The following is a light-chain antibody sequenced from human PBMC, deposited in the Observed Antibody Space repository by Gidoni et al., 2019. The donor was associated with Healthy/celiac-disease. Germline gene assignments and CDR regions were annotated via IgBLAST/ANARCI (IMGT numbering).Light chain of an antibody. CDR1: QSISSY. Sequence: DIQMTQSPSSLSASVGDRVTITSRASQSISSYLNWYQQKPGKATKLLIYAASSLQSGVPSRFSGSGSRTYFTLTISSLPPEDFATYYCQQSYSTLALTFXGXTKVEIK. J-gene: IGKJ4*01. CDR2: AAS. V-gene: IGKV1-39*01. CDR3: QQSYSTLALT.